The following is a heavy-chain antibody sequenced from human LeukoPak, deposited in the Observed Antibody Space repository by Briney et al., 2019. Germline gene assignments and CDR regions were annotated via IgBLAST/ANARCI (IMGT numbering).Heavy chain of an antibody. J-gene: IGHJ4*02. Sequence: PSGTLSLTCAVSGGSMSSTKWWSWVRQPPGKGLEWIGEIYHSGSTNYNPSLKSRTTISVDKSKNQVSLNLTSVTAADTAVYYCATSTVMNHYCFDYWAQGTLVTVSS. D-gene: IGHD1-14*01. CDR3: ATSTVMNHYCFDY. CDR1: GGSMSSTKW. CDR2: IYHSGST. V-gene: IGHV4-4*02.